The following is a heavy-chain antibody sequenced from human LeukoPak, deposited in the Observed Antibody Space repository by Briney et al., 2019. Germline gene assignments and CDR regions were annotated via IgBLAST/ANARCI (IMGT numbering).Heavy chain of an antibody. V-gene: IGHV1-2*02. D-gene: IGHD7-27*01. CDR2: INPNSGGT. J-gene: IGHJ4*02. CDR1: GYTFTGYY. CDR3: ARQRTGDRRGHGY. Sequence: ASVKVSCKASGYTFTGYYLHWVRQAPGQGLEWMGWINPNSGGTNYAQKFQGRVTMTRDTSISTAYMELSRLRSDDTAVYYCARQRTGDRRGHGYWGQGTLVTVSS.